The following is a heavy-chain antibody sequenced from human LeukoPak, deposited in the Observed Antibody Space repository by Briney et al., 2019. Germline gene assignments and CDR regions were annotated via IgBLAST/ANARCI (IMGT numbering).Heavy chain of an antibody. Sequence: ASVKVSCKASGYTFTSYGISWVRQAPGQGLEWMGWISAYNGNTHYAQKLQGRVTMSTDTSTSTVYMELRSLRSDDTAVYYCARADYSSSWSHDYYYMDVWGKGTTVTVSS. CDR3: ARADYSSSWSHDYYYMDV. V-gene: IGHV1-18*01. CDR1: GYTFTSYG. CDR2: ISAYNGNT. D-gene: IGHD6-13*01. J-gene: IGHJ6*03.